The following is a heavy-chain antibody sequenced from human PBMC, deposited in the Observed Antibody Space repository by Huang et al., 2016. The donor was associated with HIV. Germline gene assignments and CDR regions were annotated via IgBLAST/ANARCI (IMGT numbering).Heavy chain of an antibody. CDR2: MVVGSGNT. D-gene: IGHD6-19*01. J-gene: IGHJ6*02. CDR1: GFTVTSSA. V-gene: IGHV1-58*01. CDR3: AAYTSGPAGYYYYDMDV. Sequence: QLQLVQSGPEVKKPGTSVKVSCKASGFTVTSSAVQWVRQARGQRLEWIGWMVVGSGNTNYAQKFQERVTITRDMSTSTAYMELSSLRSEDTAVYYCAAYTSGPAGYYYYDMDVWGQGTTVTVSS.